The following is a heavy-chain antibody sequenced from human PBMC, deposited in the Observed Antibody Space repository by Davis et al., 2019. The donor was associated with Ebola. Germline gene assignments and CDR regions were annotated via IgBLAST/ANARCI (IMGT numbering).Heavy chain of an antibody. J-gene: IGHJ5*02. CDR1: GFTVSSNY. V-gene: IGHV3-66*01. Sequence: PGGSLRLSCAASGFTVSSNYMSWVRQAPGKGLEWVSVIYSGGSTYYAGSVKGRFTISRDNSKNTLYLQMNSLRAEDTAVYYCARDDINWFDPWGQGTLVTVSS. CDR2: IYSGGST. D-gene: IGHD3-9*01. CDR3: ARDDINWFDP.